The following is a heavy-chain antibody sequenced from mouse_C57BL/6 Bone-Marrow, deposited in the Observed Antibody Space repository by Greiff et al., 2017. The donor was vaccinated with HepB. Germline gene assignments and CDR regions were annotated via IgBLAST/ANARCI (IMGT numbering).Heavy chain of an antibody. V-gene: IGHV5-9*01. J-gene: IGHJ2*01. CDR3: ARHPPPITTVVDY. Sequence: EVQGVESGGGLVKPGGSLKLSCAASGFTFSSYTMSWVRQTPEKRLEWVATISGGGGNTYYPDSVKGRFTISRDNAKNTLYLQMSSLRSEDTALYYCARHPPPITTVVDYWGQGTTLTVSS. D-gene: IGHD1-1*01. CDR1: GFTFSSYT. CDR2: ISGGGGNT.